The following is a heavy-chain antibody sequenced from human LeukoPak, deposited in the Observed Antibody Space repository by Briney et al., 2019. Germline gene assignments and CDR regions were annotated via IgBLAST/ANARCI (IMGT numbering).Heavy chain of an antibody. CDR1: GFTFSSYA. V-gene: IGHV3-30-3*01. CDR2: ISYDGSNK. D-gene: IGHD2-15*01. J-gene: IGHJ6*02. Sequence: GRSLRLSCAASGFTFSSYAMHWVRQAPGKGLEWVAVISYDGSNKYYADSVKGRFTISRGNSKNTLYLQMNSLRAEDTAVYYCARDRYCSGGSCYYYYGMDVWGQGTTVTVSS. CDR3: ARDRYCSGGSCYYYYGMDV.